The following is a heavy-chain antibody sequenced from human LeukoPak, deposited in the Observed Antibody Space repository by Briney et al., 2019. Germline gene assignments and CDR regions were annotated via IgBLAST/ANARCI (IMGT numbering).Heavy chain of an antibody. V-gene: IGHV3-7*04. D-gene: IGHD6-19*01. CDR1: GFTFSHYT. CDR3: ARDLWLDY. J-gene: IGHJ4*02. CDR2: IREDGSEK. Sequence: PGGSLRLSCVASGFTFSHYTMNWVRQAPGKGLEWVANIREDGSEKYYVDSVKGRFTISRDNAKNSLYLQMNSLRAEDTAVYYCARDLWLDYWGQGTLVTVSS.